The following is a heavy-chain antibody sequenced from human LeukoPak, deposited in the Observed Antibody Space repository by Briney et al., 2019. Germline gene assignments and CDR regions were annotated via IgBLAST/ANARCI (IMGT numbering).Heavy chain of an antibody. J-gene: IGHJ5*02. CDR1: GFTFSSYW. CDR3: ARVGCSGGSCYSGRGLFDP. D-gene: IGHD2-15*01. Sequence: GGSLRLSCAASGFTFSSYWMSWVRQAPGKGLEWVANIKQDGSEKYYVDSVKGRFTISRDNAKNSLYLQMNSLRAEDTAVYYCARVGCSGGSCYSGRGLFDPWGQGTLVTVSS. V-gene: IGHV3-7*01. CDR2: IKQDGSEK.